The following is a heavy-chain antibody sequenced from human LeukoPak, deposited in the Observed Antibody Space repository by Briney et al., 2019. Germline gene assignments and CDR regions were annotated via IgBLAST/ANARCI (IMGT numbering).Heavy chain of an antibody. CDR3: ARYYYDSSGYYYNWFDP. CDR1: GFTFSSYG. Sequence: GGSLRLSCAASGFTFSSYGMHWVGQAPGKGLEWVAVISYDGSNKYYADSVKGRFTISRDNSKNTLYLQMNSLRAEDTAVYYCARYYYDSSGYYYNWFDPWGQGTLVTVSS. J-gene: IGHJ5*02. V-gene: IGHV3-30*03. CDR2: ISYDGSNK. D-gene: IGHD3-22*01.